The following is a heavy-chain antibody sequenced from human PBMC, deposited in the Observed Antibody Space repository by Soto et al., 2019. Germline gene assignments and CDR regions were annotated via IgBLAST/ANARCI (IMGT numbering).Heavy chain of an antibody. V-gene: IGHV3-30-3*01. J-gene: IGHJ6*02. D-gene: IGHD2-2*01. Sequence: GPLRLSCVASVFKCNNYNPHWVRQAPGNSLESVAVISFDGTIDYYAESVRGRFTVSRDNFKNILSLQMDSVRPEDTAVYYCARDNRDCSSFNCYNPGRVFGLDVWGQGTTVTVSS. CDR2: ISFDGTID. CDR1: VFKCNNYN. CDR3: ARDNRDCSSFNCYNPGRVFGLDV.